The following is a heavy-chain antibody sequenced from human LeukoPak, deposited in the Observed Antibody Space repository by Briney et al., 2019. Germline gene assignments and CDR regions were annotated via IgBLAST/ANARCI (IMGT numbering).Heavy chain of an antibody. CDR3: ARYYYYDSSGYYYDY. V-gene: IGHV4-59*08. CDR2: IFHSGST. CDR1: GGSISSYY. J-gene: IGHJ4*02. Sequence: SETLSLTCTVSGGSISSYYWSWIRQPPGKGLEWIGYIFHSGSTNYNPSLKSRVTISVDTSKNQFSLKLSSVTAADTAVYYCARYYYYDSSGYYYDYWGQGTLVTVSS. D-gene: IGHD3-22*01.